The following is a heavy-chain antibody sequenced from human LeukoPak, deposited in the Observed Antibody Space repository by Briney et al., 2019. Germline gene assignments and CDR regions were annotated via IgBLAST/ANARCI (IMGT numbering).Heavy chain of an antibody. CDR1: GGSISGSHYY. CDR3: ARGYDY. V-gene: IGHV4-39*01. Sequence: SETLSLTCIVSGGSISGSHYYWAWIRQSPGKGLEWIGMINYSGNTYCNPSLWSRATISVDTSTNQFSLNLNSVTAADTAVYYCARGYDYWGQGTLVTVSS. CDR2: INYSGNT. D-gene: IGHD6-13*01. J-gene: IGHJ4*02.